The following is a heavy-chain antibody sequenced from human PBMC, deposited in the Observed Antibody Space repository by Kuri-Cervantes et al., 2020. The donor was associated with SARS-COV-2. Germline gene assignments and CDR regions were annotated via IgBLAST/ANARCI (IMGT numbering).Heavy chain of an antibody. CDR1: GFTVSSNY. CDR2: TYSGGST. V-gene: IGHV3-53*05. Sequence: GESLKISCAASGFTVSSNYMSWVRQAPGKGLEWVSVTYSGGSTYYADSVKGRFTISRDNSKNTLYLQMNSLRAEDTAVYYCAKDLSGSFAFDYWGQGTLVTVSS. D-gene: IGHD1-26*01. CDR3: AKDLSGSFAFDY. J-gene: IGHJ4*02.